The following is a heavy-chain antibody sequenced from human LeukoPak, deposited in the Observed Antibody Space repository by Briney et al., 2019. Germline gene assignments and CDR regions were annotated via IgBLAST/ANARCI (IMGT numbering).Heavy chain of an antibody. D-gene: IGHD5-12*01. Sequence: SETLSLSCTGSGGSISSYYWSWIRQPAGKGLEWIGRIYTSGSTNYNPSLKSRVTMSVDTSKHQFSLKLSSVTAADTAVYYCAREVVATSYYYYYYYMDVRGKGTTVTVSS. CDR1: GGSISSYY. CDR3: AREVVATSYYYYYYYMDV. CDR2: IYTSGST. J-gene: IGHJ6*03. V-gene: IGHV4-4*07.